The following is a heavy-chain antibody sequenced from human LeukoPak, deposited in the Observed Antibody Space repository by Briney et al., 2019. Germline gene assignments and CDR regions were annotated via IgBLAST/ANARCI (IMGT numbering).Heavy chain of an antibody. Sequence: SVKVSCKASVGTFSSYAISWVRQAPGQGREGMGGMIPIFGTANYAQKFQGRVTITADKSTSTAYMELSSLRSEDTAVYYCARVDYDILTGYVTPTFDYWGQGTLVTVSS. CDR1: VGTFSSYA. V-gene: IGHV1-69*06. J-gene: IGHJ4*02. CDR3: ARVDYDILTGYVTPTFDY. D-gene: IGHD3-9*01. CDR2: MIPIFGTA.